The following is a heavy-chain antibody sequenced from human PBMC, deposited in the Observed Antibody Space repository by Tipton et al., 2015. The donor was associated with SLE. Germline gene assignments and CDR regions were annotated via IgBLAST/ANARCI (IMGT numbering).Heavy chain of an antibody. CDR2: IYHSGST. J-gene: IGHJ4*02. CDR1: GYSISSGYY. D-gene: IGHD2-21*02. CDR3: AREGADDCLDY. Sequence: PGLVKPSETLSLTCAVSGYSISSGYYWGWIRQPPGKGLEWIGSIYHSGSTYYNPSLKSRVTISVDTSKNQFSLKLSSVTAADTAVYYCAREGADDCLDYWGQGTLVTVSS. V-gene: IGHV4-38-2*02.